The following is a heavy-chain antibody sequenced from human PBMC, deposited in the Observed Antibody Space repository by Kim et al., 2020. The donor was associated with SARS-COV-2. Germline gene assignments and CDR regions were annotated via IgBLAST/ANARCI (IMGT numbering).Heavy chain of an antibody. J-gene: IGHJ6*02. Sequence: KFQGRVTSTADESTSTAYMELSSLRSEDTAVYYCARDDRSGSYYYYGMDVWGQGTTVTVSS. V-gene: IGHV1-69*01. D-gene: IGHD1-26*01. CDR3: ARDDRSGSYYYYGMDV.